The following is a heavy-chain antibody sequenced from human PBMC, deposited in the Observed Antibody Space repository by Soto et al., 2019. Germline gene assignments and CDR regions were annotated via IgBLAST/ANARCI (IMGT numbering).Heavy chain of an antibody. CDR1: GGSISSGGYA. D-gene: IGHD1-7*01. CDR2: IYHSGYT. J-gene: IGHJ5*02. Sequence: SETLSPTCSVSGGSISSGGYAWNWIRQPPGKGLEWIGYIYHSGYTSYNPSLKNRVTISVDKSKNQFSLTLSFVTAADTAVYYCARDSLTGNYFDPWGQGTLVTVSS. CDR3: ARDSLTGNYFDP. V-gene: IGHV4-30-2*01.